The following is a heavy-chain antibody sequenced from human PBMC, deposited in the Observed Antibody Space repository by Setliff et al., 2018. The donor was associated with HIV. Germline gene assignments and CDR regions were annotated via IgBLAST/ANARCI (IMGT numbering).Heavy chain of an antibody. D-gene: IGHD3-9*01. J-gene: IGHJ6*03. Sequence: SVKVSCKASGGRFSNYGISWVRQAPGQGLEWMGGIIPIFGTTNYAQMFQGRVTMTADESTSTAYMELSSLRSEDTAVYYCARAVVPTYYDGLTGYVYYMDVWGKGTTVTVSS. CDR1: GGRFSNYG. CDR3: ARAVVPTYYDGLTGYVYYMDV. V-gene: IGHV1-69*13. CDR2: IIPIFGTT.